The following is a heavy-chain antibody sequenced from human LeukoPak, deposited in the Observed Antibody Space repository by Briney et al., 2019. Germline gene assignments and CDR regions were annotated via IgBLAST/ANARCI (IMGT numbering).Heavy chain of an antibody. Sequence: PSETLSLTCTVSGGSISSRSNYWVWIRQPPGKGLEWIGGLYYSGSTYYNPSLKSRVTISVDTSKNQLSLKLSPVTAADTAVYYCARHGERGYSYGHDYWGQGTLVTVSS. CDR2: LYYSGST. D-gene: IGHD5-18*01. V-gene: IGHV4-39*01. J-gene: IGHJ4*02. CDR3: ARHGERGYSYGHDY. CDR1: GGSISSRSNY.